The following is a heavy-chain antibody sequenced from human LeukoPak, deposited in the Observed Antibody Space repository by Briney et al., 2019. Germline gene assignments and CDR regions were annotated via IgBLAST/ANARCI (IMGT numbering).Heavy chain of an antibody. J-gene: IGHJ4*02. D-gene: IGHD1-26*01. V-gene: IGHV1-69*04. Sequence: VASVKVSCKASGGTFSSYAISWVRQAPGQGLEWMGRIIPILGIANYAQKFQGRVTITADKSTSTAYMELSSLRSEDTAMYYCARDHSAGRSGGSYWGQGTLVTVSS. CDR2: IIPILGIA. CDR1: GGTFSSYA. CDR3: ARDHSAGRSGGSY.